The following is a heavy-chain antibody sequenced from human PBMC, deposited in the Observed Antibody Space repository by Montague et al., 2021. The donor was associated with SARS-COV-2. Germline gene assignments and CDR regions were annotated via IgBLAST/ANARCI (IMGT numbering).Heavy chain of an antibody. CDR1: GGSVSSGDYS. J-gene: IGHJ6*02. CDR3: ATGTRMYGMDF. D-gene: IGHD3-10*01. Sequence: TLSLTCVVSGGSVSSGDYSWSCIRPSPGQGLEWIGYIYQSGSAYSNPSLQSRVSISIDTSNNHFSLNLRSVTAAATGVYSCATGTRMYGMDFWGQGTTVTVSS. V-gene: IGHV4-30-2*06. CDR2: IYQSGSA.